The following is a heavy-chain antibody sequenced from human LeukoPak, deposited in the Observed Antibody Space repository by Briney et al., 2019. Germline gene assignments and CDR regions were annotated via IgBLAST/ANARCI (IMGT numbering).Heavy chain of an antibody. CDR2: ISWDGGIT. CDR3: AKDYSGLVDY. D-gene: IGHD6-19*01. V-gene: IGHV3-43*01. J-gene: IGHJ4*02. Sequence: PGGSLRLSCAASRFTFDDYTMHWVRQAPGKGLEWVSLISWDGGITYYADSVKGRCTISRDNSKTSLYLQMNSLRTEDTALYYCAKDYSGLVDYWGQGTLVTVSS. CDR1: RFTFDDYT.